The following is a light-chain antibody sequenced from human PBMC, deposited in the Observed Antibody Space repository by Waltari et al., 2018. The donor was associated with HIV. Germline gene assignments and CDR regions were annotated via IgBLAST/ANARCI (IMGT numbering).Light chain of an antibody. CDR2: EDS. CDR3: YSTDSSGNHVV. Sequence: SYELTQPPSVSVSQGQTARITCSGDALPNTYAYWYQQKSGQAPVLVIYEDSKRPSGIPERFSGSSSGTMATLTISGAQVEDEADYYCYSTDSSGNHVVFGGGTKLTVL. J-gene: IGLJ2*01. V-gene: IGLV3-10*01. CDR1: ALPNTY.